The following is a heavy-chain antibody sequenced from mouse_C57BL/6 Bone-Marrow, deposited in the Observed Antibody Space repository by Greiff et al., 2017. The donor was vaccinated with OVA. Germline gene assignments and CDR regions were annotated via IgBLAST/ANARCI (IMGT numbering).Heavy chain of an antibody. CDR1: GYTFTSYW. CDR2: IDPSDSYT. Sequence: QVQLQQSGAELVKPGASVKLSCKASGYTFTSYWMQWVKQRPGQGLEWIGEIDPSDSYTNYNQKFKGKATLTVDTSSSTAYMQLSSLTSEDSAVYDCARGDANGDYWGQGTTLTVSS. CDR3: ARGDANGDY. D-gene: IGHD6-1*01. V-gene: IGHV1-50*01. J-gene: IGHJ2*01.